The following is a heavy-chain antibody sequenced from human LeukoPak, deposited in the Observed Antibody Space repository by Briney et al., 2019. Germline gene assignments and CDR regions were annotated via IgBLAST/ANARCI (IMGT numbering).Heavy chain of an antibody. J-gene: IGHJ2*01. CDR1: GGSISSYY. CDR2: IYYSGST. D-gene: IGHD6-19*01. CDR3: ARDRRSSGLNWYFDL. V-gene: IGHV4-59*01. Sequence: SETLSLTCTVSGGSISSYYWSWIRQPPGKGLEWIGYIYYSGSTNYNPSLKSRVTISVDTSKNQFSLKLSSVTAADTAVYYCARDRRSSGLNWYFDLWGRGTLVTVSS.